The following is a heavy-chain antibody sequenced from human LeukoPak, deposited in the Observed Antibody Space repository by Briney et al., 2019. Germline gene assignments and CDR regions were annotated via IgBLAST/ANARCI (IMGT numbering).Heavy chain of an antibody. J-gene: IGHJ4*02. V-gene: IGHV3-30-3*01. CDR3: ARGGYGDPGGN. CDR1: GFTFSSYA. Sequence: PGRSLRLSCAASGFTFSSYAMHWVRQAPGKGLEWVAVISNDGNNKYYADPVKGRFTISRHNSKNTLYLQMNSLSSEDTAVYYCARGGYGDPGGNWGQGTLVTVSS. CDR2: ISNDGNNK. D-gene: IGHD4-17*01.